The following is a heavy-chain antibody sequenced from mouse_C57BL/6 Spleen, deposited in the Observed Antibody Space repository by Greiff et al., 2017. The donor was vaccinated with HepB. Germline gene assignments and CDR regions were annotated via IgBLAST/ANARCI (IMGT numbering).Heavy chain of an antibody. Sequence: EVQLVESGGGLVQPGGSLSLYCAASGFTFTDYYMSWVRQPPGKALEWLGFIRNKANGYTTEYSASVTGRLTISRDNSQSILYLQMNALRAEDSATYYCARYTGDYFDYWGQGTTLTVSS. V-gene: IGHV7-3*01. CDR1: GFTFTDYY. CDR2: IRNKANGYTT. D-gene: IGHD4-1*01. CDR3: ARYTGDYFDY. J-gene: IGHJ2*01.